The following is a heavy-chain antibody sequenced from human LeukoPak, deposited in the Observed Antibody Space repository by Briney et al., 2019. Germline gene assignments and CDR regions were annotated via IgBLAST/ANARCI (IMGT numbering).Heavy chain of an antibody. CDR1: GFTFSSYG. Sequence: GRSLRLSCAASGFTFSSYGMHWVRQAPGKGLEWVAVIWYDGSNKYYADSVKGRFTISRDNSKNTLYLQMNSLRAEDTAVYYCARDKKYSSGCFDYWGQGTLVTVSS. V-gene: IGHV3-33*01. J-gene: IGHJ4*02. D-gene: IGHD6-19*01. CDR2: IWYDGSNK. CDR3: ARDKKYSSGCFDY.